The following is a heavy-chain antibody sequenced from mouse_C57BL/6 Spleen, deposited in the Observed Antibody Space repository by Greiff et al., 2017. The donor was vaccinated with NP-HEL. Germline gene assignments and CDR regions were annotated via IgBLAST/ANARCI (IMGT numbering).Heavy chain of an antibody. V-gene: IGHV1-54*01. D-gene: IGHD1-1*01. CDR1: GYAFTNYL. Sequence: VQLQQSGAELVRPGTSVKVSCKASGYAFTNYLIEWVKQRPGQGLEWIGVINPGSGGTNYNEKFKGKATLTADKSSSTAYMQLSSLTSEDAAVDFCARVGITTGFYLYFDVWGQGTTVTVSS. CDR2: INPGSGGT. CDR3: ARVGITTGFYLYFDV. J-gene: IGHJ1*01.